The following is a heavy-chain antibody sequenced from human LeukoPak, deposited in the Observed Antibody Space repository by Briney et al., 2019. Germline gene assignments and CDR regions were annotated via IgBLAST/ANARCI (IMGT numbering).Heavy chain of an antibody. Sequence: GGSLRLSCAASGFTFSGYYMSWVRQAPGKGLEWVANIKQDGSEKYYADSVRGRFTISRDNAKNTLYLQMNSLRAEDTAVYYCASSLCNNGVCYSSAYVYWGQGTLVTVSS. J-gene: IGHJ4*02. V-gene: IGHV3-7*01. CDR1: GFTFSGYY. CDR2: IKQDGSEK. D-gene: IGHD2-8*01. CDR3: ASSLCNNGVCYSSAYVY.